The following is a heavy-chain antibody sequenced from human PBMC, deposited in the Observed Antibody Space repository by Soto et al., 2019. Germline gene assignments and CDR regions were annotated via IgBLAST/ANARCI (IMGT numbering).Heavy chain of an antibody. D-gene: IGHD6-13*01. CDR2: IYSGGST. Sequence: GGSLRLSCAASGFTVSSNYMSWVRQAPGKGLEWVSVIYSGGSTYYADSVKGRFTISRDNSKNTLYLQMNSLRAEDTAVYYCARAAAGTYPHPNYYYYYYMDVWGKGTTVTVSS. J-gene: IGHJ6*03. CDR1: GFTVSSNY. V-gene: IGHV3-66*01. CDR3: ARAAAGTYPHPNYYYYYYMDV.